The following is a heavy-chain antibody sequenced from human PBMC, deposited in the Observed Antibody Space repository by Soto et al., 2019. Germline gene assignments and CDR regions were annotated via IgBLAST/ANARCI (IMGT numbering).Heavy chain of an antibody. J-gene: IGHJ5*02. Sequence: ETLSLTCTVSGGSISSSSYYWGWIRQPPGKGLEWIGSIYYSGSTYYNPSLKSRVTISVDTSKNQFSLKLSSVTAADTAVYYCASTRYCSGGSCYNRFDPWGQGTLVTVSS. V-gene: IGHV4-39*01. D-gene: IGHD2-15*01. CDR3: ASTRYCSGGSCYNRFDP. CDR1: GGSISSSSYY. CDR2: IYYSGST.